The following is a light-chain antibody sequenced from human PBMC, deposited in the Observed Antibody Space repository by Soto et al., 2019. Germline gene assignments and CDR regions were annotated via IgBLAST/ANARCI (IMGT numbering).Light chain of an antibody. CDR2: GAS. V-gene: IGKV3-15*01. CDR3: QQYNEWVWT. J-gene: IGKJ1*01. Sequence: EIVMTQSPATLSVSPGERAILSCRASHSVGSDLAWYQQKPGHTPRLLIYGASTRATGIAARFSGSGSGTEFTLTISSLQSEDFAVYYCQQYNEWVWTFGQGTNVEIK. CDR1: HSVGSD.